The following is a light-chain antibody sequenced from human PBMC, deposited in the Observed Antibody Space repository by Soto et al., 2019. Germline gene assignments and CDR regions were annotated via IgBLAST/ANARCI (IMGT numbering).Light chain of an antibody. CDR2: DTS. CDR3: QQTYSIPLT. J-gene: IGKJ4*01. V-gene: IGKV3-15*01. Sequence: DIVITQSPLSLPVTPGEPATLSCRASQGIGDTLAWYQHKPGQTPRLLIYDTSTRATGVPTRFSGSGSGTDFTLTISSLQPEDFATYYCQQTYSIPLTFGGGTKVDIK. CDR1: QGIGDT.